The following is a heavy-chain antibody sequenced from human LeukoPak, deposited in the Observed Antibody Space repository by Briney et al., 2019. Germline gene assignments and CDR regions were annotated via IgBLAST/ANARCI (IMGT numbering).Heavy chain of an antibody. CDR1: GFTFSSYG. V-gene: IGHV3-30*03. CDR3: GWELDY. Sequence: GGSLRLSCAASGFTFSSYGMHWVRQAPGKGLEWVAVISYDGSNKYYADSVKGRFTISRDNSKNTLYLQMNSLRAEDTAVYYCGWELDYWGQGTLVTVSS. J-gene: IGHJ4*02. CDR2: ISYDGSNK. D-gene: IGHD1-1*01.